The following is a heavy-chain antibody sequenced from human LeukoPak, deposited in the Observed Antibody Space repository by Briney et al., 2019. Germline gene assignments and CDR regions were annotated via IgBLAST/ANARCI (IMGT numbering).Heavy chain of an antibody. CDR2: INPNSGGT. D-gene: IGHD3-16*01. V-gene: IGHV1-2*02. CDR3: ARDSDLGGPSPAGY. CDR1: GYTFTGYY. Sequence: ASVKVSCKASGYTFTGYYMHWVRQAPGQGLEWMGWINPNSGGTNYAQKFQGRVTMTRDTSISTAYMELSRLRSDDTAVYYCARDSDLGGPSPAGYWGQGTLATVSS. J-gene: IGHJ4*02.